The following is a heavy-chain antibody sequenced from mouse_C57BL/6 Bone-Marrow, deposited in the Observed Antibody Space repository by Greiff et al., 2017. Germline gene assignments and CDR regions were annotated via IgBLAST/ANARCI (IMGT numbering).Heavy chain of an antibody. CDR2: IHPSDSDT. V-gene: IGHV1-74*01. Sequence: QVQLQQPGAELVKPGASVKVSCKASGYTFTSYWMHWVKQRPGQGLEWIGRIHPSDSDTNYNQKFKGNATLTVDKSSSTAYMQLSSLTSEDSAVYYCAIGGLTVVSHGDYFDYWGQGTTLTVSS. J-gene: IGHJ2*01. D-gene: IGHD1-1*01. CDR3: AIGGLTVVSHGDYFDY. CDR1: GYTFTSYW.